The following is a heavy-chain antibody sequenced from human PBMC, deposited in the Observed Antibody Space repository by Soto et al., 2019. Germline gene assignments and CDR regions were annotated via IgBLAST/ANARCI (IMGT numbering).Heavy chain of an antibody. Sequence: GGSLRLSCAASGFTFSDYYMSWIRQAPGKGLEWVSYISSSSVYTNYADSVRGRFTISRDNAKNSLYLQMNSLRAEDTGVYYCARDAPDDSSSTAYHYYGMDVWGRGTTVTVSS. V-gene: IGHV3-11*06. CDR1: GFTFSDYY. CDR2: ISSSSVYT. J-gene: IGHJ6*02. CDR3: ARDAPDDSSSTAYHYYGMDV. D-gene: IGHD6-6*01.